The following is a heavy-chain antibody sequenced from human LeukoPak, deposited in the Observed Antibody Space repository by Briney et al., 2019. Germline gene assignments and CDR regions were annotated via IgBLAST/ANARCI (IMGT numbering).Heavy chain of an antibody. V-gene: IGHV4-34*01. CDR3: ARGYSGWLLRRWFDP. Sequence: SETLSLTCAVYGGSFSGYYWSWIRQPPGKGLEWIGEINHSGSTNYNPSLKSRVTISVDTSKNQFSLKLSSVTAADTAVYYCARGYSGWLLRRWFDPWGQGTLVTVSS. D-gene: IGHD6-19*01. CDR2: INHSGST. J-gene: IGHJ5*02. CDR1: GGSFSGYY.